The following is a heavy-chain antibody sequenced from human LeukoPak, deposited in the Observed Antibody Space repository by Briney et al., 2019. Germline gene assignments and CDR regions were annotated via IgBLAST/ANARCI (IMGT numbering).Heavy chain of an antibody. V-gene: IGHV3-21*01. D-gene: IGHD4-23*01. CDR2: ISSSSSYI. CDR3: ARDREGGGNPLDY. J-gene: IGHJ4*02. Sequence: PGGSLRLSCAASGFTFSSYSMNWVRQAPGKGLEWVSSISSSSSYIYYADSVKGRFTISRDNAKNSLYLQMNSLRAEDTAVYYCARDREGGGNPLDYWGQGTLVTVSS. CDR1: GFTFSSYS.